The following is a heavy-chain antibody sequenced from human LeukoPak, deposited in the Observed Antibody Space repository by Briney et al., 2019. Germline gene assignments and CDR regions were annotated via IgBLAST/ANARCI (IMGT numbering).Heavy chain of an antibody. J-gene: IGHJ4*02. CDR1: GYTFTSYG. V-gene: IGHV1-18*01. D-gene: IGHD3-22*01. Sequence: ASVKVSCKASGYTFTSYGISWVRQAPGQGLEWMGWISAYKGNTNYAQKLQGRVTMTTDTSTSTAYMELRSLRSDDTAVYYCARVPLTMIVVVTYFDYWGQGTLVTVSS. CDR2: ISAYKGNT. CDR3: ARVPLTMIVVVTYFDY.